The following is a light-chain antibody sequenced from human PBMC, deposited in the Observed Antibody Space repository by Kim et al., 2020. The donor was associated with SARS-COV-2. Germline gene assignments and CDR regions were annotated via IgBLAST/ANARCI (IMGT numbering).Light chain of an antibody. V-gene: IGLV2-14*03. J-gene: IGLJ3*02. CDR2: DVT. CDR3: SSYTSSSSRV. CDR1: SSDVGGYDY. Sequence: QSALTQPASVSGYPGQSITISCAGTSSDVGGYDYVSWYQQHPGKVPKLMIYDVTNRPSGVSNRFSGSKSGNTASLTISGLQAEDGADYYCSSYTSSSSRVFGGGTQLTVL.